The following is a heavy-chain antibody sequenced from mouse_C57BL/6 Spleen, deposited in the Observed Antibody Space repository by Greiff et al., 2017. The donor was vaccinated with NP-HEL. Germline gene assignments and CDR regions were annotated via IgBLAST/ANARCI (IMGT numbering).Heavy chain of an antibody. V-gene: IGHV1-55*01. J-gene: IGHJ3*01. CDR1: GYTFTSYW. D-gene: IGHD2-14*01. Sequence: QVQLQQPGAELVKPGASVKMSCKASGYTFTSYWITWVKQRPGQGLEWIGEIYPGSGSTYYTEKFKSKATLPVDTSSSTAYMHLSSLTAEDSAVYYCAIWGYGGAWFAYGDQGTRLTVSA. CDR3: AIWGYGGAWFAY. CDR2: IYPGSGST.